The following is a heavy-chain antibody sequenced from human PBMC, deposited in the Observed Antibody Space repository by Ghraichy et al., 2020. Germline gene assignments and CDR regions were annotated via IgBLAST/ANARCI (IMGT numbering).Heavy chain of an antibody. CDR2: ISSSSSYT. D-gene: IGHD1-1*01. CDR1: GFTFSDYY. Sequence: GGSLRLSCAASGFTFSDYYMSWIRQAPGKGLEWVSYISSSSSYTNYADSVKGRFTISRDNAKNSLYLQMNSLGAEDTAVYYCARVNANNAFDIWGQGTMVTVSS. V-gene: IGHV3-11*06. J-gene: IGHJ3*02. CDR3: ARVNANNAFDI.